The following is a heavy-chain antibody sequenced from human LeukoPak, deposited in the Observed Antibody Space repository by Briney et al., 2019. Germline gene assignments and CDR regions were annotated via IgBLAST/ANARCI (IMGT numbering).Heavy chain of an antibody. Sequence: PSETLSLTCNVSGGSIRSSSYYWGWIRQPPGRGLEWIGTIYYSGSTYYNPSLKSRVTISVDTSNNQFSLKLNTVTAADTAVYYCARRTGYSSGAFDYWGQGTLVTVSS. J-gene: IGHJ4*02. CDR1: GGSIRSSSYY. D-gene: IGHD6-19*01. CDR2: IYYSGST. CDR3: ARRTGYSSGAFDY. V-gene: IGHV4-39*01.